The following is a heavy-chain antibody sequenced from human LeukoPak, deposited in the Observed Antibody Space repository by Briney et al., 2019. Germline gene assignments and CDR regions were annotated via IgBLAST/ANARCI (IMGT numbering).Heavy chain of an antibody. Sequence: GGSLRLSCAASGFTFSSYWMSWVRQAPGKGREWVANIKQDGSEKYYVDSVKGRCTISRDNAKNSLYLQMNSLRAEDTAVYYCARDIVVVPAAILGVYYYYGMDVWGQGTTVTVSS. V-gene: IGHV3-7*01. J-gene: IGHJ6*02. D-gene: IGHD2-2*02. CDR1: GFTFSSYW. CDR2: IKQDGSEK. CDR3: ARDIVVVPAAILGVYYYYGMDV.